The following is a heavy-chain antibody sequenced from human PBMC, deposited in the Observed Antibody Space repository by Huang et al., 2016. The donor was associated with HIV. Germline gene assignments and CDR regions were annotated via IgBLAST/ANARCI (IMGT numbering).Heavy chain of an antibody. V-gene: IGHV4-34*01. CDR2: VNHGGST. CDR1: GGSLHGYY. D-gene: IGHD6-19*01. J-gene: IGHJ2*01. CDR3: ATSRSGSGWFLDI. Sequence: QVQLYQWGAGPLRPSETLSLPCGVSGGSLHGYYWTWLRQSPGRGREWIGEVNHGGSTKYNPSLKSRDTISVDTSKFQFSLNLTSGTATDTADYYCATSRSGSGWFLDIWGRGTLVSVS.